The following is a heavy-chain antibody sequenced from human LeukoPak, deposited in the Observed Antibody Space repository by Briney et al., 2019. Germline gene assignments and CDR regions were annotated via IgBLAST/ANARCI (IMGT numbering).Heavy chain of an antibody. V-gene: IGHV4-34*01. CDR3: ARCSRYCSSTSCYYYYYYMDV. D-gene: IGHD2-2*01. CDR2: INHSGST. CDR1: GGSFSGYY. Sequence: SETLSLTCAVYGGSFSGYYWSWIRQPPGKGLEWIGEINHSGSTNYNPSLKSRVTISVDTSKNQFSLKLSSVTAADTAVYYCARCSRYCSSTSCYYYYYYMDVWGKGTTVTVSS. J-gene: IGHJ6*03.